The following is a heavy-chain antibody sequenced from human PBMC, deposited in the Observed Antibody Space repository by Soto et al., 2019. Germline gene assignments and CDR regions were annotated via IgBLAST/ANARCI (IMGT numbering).Heavy chain of an antibody. CDR2: IWYDGSNK. J-gene: IGHJ6*01. D-gene: IGHD2-8*02. CDR1: VLTFSSSG. CDR3: ARGDCTGADCDSWPFNYGVDV. Sequence: GGSLGLSCAASVLTFSSSGMHWVRQDPGKGQEWVAVIWYDGSNKYYADSVKGRFTISRDNSKNTLYLQMNSLRAEDTALYYCARGDCTGADCDSWPFNYGVDVWGQGTTVTVTP. V-gene: IGHV3-33*01.